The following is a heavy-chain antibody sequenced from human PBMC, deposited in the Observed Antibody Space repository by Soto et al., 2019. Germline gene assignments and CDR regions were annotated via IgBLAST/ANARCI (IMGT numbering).Heavy chain of an antibody. Sequence: QVQLVQSGAEVKKPGSSVKVSCKASGGTFSSYAISWVRQAPGQGLEWMGGIIPIFGTANYAQKFQGRVTIRADESTSTAYKERSSLRSEDTAVYYCARDDVDTAMPYGMDVWGQGTTVTVSS. CDR3: ARDDVDTAMPYGMDV. CDR2: IIPIFGTA. D-gene: IGHD5-18*01. CDR1: GGTFSSYA. V-gene: IGHV1-69*12. J-gene: IGHJ6*02.